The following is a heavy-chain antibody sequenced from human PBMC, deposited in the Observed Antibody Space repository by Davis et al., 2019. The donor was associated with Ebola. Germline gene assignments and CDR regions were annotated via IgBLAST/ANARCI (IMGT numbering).Heavy chain of an antibody. D-gene: IGHD3-16*01. CDR1: GFTFSTFA. Sequence: PGGSLRLSCAASGFTFSTFAMSWVRKAPGKGLEWVSGISSSGDYTYYVNYIKGRFTISRDNSKNTLYLQMNSLRAEDSAVYLCARLIPSYYSYYMDTWGKGTTVSVS. CDR3: ARLIPSYYSYYMDT. V-gene: IGHV3-23*01. CDR2: ISSSGDYT. J-gene: IGHJ6*03.